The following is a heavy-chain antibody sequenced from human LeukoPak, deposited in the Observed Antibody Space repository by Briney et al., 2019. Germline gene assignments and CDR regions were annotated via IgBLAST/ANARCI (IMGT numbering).Heavy chain of an antibody. J-gene: IGHJ4*02. CDR2: IYSGGST. Sequence: PSVTLSLTCTVSGVSISSTTDYWGWIRQPPGQGLEWIGSIYSGGSTYYNPSLKSRVAFSVDTSKNQFSLKPSSVTAADTAVYYCARDPVGATDYFDYWGQGTLVTVSS. V-gene: IGHV4-39*07. D-gene: IGHD1-26*01. CDR1: GVSISSTTDY. CDR3: ARDPVGATDYFDY.